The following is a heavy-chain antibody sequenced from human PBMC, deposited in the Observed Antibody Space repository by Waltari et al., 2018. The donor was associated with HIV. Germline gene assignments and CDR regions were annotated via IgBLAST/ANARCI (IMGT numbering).Heavy chain of an antibody. Sequence: YWSWIRQPAGKGLEWIGRIYTSGSTNYNPSLKSRVTMSVDTSKNQFSLKLSSVTAADTAVYYCAGTYYDYVWGSYRPPPFDYWGQGTLVTVSS. CDR1: Y. CDR2: IYTSGST. J-gene: IGHJ4*02. D-gene: IGHD3-16*02. V-gene: IGHV4-4*07. CDR3: AGTYYDYVWGSYRPPPFDY.